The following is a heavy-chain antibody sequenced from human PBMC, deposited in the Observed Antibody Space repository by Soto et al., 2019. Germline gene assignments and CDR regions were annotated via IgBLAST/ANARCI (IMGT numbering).Heavy chain of an antibody. J-gene: IGHJ4*02. CDR1: GFTFSSYS. CDR3: ARVSPSYYYDSSGYYPFDY. Sequence: GESLKISCAASGFTFSSYSMNWVRQAPGKGLEWVSSISTSSSYIYYADSVKGRFTISRDNAKNSLYLQMNSLRAEDTAVYYCARVSPSYYYDSSGYYPFDYWGQGTLVTVSS. D-gene: IGHD3-22*01. V-gene: IGHV3-21*01. CDR2: ISTSSSYI.